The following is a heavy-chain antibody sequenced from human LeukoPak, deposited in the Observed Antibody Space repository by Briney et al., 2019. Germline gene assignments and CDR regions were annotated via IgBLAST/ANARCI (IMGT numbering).Heavy chain of an antibody. J-gene: IGHJ4*02. D-gene: IGHD3-3*01. CDR2: ISAYNGNT. CDR3: ARDSLLRGYDFWSGYYTLMFDY. Sequence: ASVKVSCKASGYTFTRYGISWVRQAPGQGLEWMGWISAYNGNTNYAQKLQGRVTMTTDTSTSTAYMELRSLRSDDTAVYYCARDSLLRGYDFWSGYYTLMFDYWGQGTLVTVSS. CDR1: GYTFTRYG. V-gene: IGHV1-18*01.